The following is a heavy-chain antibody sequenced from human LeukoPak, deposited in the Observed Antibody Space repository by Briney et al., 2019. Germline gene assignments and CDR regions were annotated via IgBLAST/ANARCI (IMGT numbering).Heavy chain of an antibody. CDR3: ASFYCSGGSCYQYFSYYYMDV. D-gene: IGHD2-15*01. V-gene: IGHV4-34*01. CDR2: INHSGST. Sequence: SETLSLTCAVYGGSFSGYYWSWIRQPPGKGLEWSGEINHSGSTNYNPSLKSRVTISVDTSKNQFSLKLDSVTAADTAVYYCASFYCSGGSCYQYFSYYYMDVWGKGTTVTISS. J-gene: IGHJ6*03. CDR1: GGSFSGYY.